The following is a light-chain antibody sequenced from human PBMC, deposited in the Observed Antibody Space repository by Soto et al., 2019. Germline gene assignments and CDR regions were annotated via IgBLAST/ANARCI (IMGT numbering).Light chain of an antibody. V-gene: IGKV3-20*01. Sequence: EIVLTQSPGTLCLSPGERATLSCRASQSVTSPFLAWYQQKPGQPPRLLIYSTSGRATGIPDRFSGSGSGTDFTLTISSLEPEDSAVYYCQQYGSSPRTFGQGTKVDIK. CDR2: STS. CDR3: QQYGSSPRT. CDR1: QSVTSPF. J-gene: IGKJ1*01.